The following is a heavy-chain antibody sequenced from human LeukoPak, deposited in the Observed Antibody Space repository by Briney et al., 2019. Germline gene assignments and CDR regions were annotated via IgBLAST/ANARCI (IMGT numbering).Heavy chain of an antibody. CDR3: ARPRGSSGPPNY. V-gene: IGHV3-33*01. CDR2: IWYDGSNK. D-gene: IGHD6-19*01. CDR1: GFTFSSYG. J-gene: IGHJ4*02. Sequence: GRSLRLSCAAPGFTFSSYGMHWVRQAPGKGLEWVAVIWYDGSNKYYADSVKGRFTISRDNSKNTLYLQMNSLRAEDTAVYYCARPRGSSGPPNYWGQGTLVTVSS.